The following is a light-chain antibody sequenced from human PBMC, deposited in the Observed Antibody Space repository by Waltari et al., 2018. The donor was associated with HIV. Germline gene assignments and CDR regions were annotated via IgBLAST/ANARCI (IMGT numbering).Light chain of an antibody. V-gene: IGLV2-18*02. CDR2: DVS. J-gene: IGLJ2*01. CDR1: SSDVGHYNE. CDR3: SSFTTSITVV. Sequence: QSALTQPPSVSGSLGQSVTIPCTGTSSDVGHYNEVYWYQQSPGTAPKLMIYDVSNRPSGVPDRFSGSKSGNTASLTISGLQAEDEADYYCSSFTTSITVVFGGGTKLTVL.